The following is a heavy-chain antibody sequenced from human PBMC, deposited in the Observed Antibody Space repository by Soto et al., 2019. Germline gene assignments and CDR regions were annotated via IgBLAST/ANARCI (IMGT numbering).Heavy chain of an antibody. CDR3: ARGVEGWYQGRYYYGMDV. D-gene: IGHD6-19*01. J-gene: IGHJ6*02. CDR1: GGSVSSGSYY. V-gene: IGHV4-61*01. CDR2: IYYSGST. Sequence: ETLSLTCTVSGGSVSSGSYYWSWIRQPPGKGLEWIGYIYYSGSTNYNPSLKSRVTISVDTSKNQFSLKLSSVTAADTAVYYCARGVEGWYQGRYYYGMDVWGQGTTVTVSS.